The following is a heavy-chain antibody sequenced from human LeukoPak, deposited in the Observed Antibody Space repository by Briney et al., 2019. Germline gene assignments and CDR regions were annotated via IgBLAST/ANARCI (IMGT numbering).Heavy chain of an antibody. J-gene: IGHJ3*02. D-gene: IGHD3-22*01. Sequence: SETLSLTCTVSGGSISSYYWSWIRQSPGKGLEWIGYIYYSGSTNYNPSLKSRVTISVDTSKNQFSLKLTSVTAAGTAVYYCARGLTYYFDSSGYYVTDAFDIWGQGTMVTVSS. CDR2: IYYSGST. CDR1: GGSISSYY. V-gene: IGHV4-59*01. CDR3: ARGLTYYFDSSGYYVTDAFDI.